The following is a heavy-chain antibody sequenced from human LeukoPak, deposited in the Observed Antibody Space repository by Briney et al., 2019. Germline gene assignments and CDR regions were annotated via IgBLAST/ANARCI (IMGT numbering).Heavy chain of an antibody. CDR3: ARAYYDSALYYFDC. CDR2: IWYDGSNK. CDR1: GFTFSSYG. D-gene: IGHD3-22*01. Sequence: GGSLRLSCAASGFTFSSYGMHWVRQAPGKGLEWVAVIWYDGSNKYYADSVKGRFTISRDNSKNTLYLQMNSLRAEDTAVYYCARAYYDSALYYFDCWGQGTLVTVSS. V-gene: IGHV3-33*01. J-gene: IGHJ4*02.